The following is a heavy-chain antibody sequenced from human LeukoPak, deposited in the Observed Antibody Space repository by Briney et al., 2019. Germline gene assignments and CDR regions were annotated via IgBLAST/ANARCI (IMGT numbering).Heavy chain of an antibody. J-gene: IGHJ3*02. CDR2: ISSSSSYI. D-gene: IGHD2/OR15-2a*01. CDR1: GFTFDDHG. V-gene: IGHV3-21*01. Sequence: GGSLRLSCAASGFTFDDHGMNWVRQAPGKGLEWVSSISSSSSYIYYADSVKGRFTISRDNAKNSLYLQMNSLRAEDTAVYYCASPLYGAGLDAFDIWGQGTMVTVSS. CDR3: ASPLYGAGLDAFDI.